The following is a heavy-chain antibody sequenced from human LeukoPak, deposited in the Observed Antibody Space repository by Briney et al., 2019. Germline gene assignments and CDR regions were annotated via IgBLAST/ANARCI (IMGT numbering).Heavy chain of an antibody. CDR3: ARGPNYDILTGYLSYYMDV. CDR1: RYTFTSYD. V-gene: IGHV1-8*01. CDR2: RNPNSGNT. J-gene: IGHJ6*03. D-gene: IGHD3-9*01. Sequence: ASVKVSCKASRYTFTSYDINWVGQATGQGPDWMGWRNPNSGNTGYAQKFQGRVTMTRNTSISTAYMALSSLRSGDTAVYYCARGPNYDILTGYLSYYMDVWGKGATVTVSS.